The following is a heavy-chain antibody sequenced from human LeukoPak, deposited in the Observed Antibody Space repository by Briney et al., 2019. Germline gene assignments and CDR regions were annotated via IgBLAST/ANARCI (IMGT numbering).Heavy chain of an antibody. CDR3: ARGSGYSGYHAD. CDR1: GHSISSYY. CDR2: IYYSGST. Sequence: PSETLSLTCTVSGHSISSYYWSWIRQPPGKGLEWIGYIYYSGSTNHSPSLKSRVTISVDTSKNQFSLKLSSVTAADTAVYYCARGSGYSGYHADWGQGTLVTVSS. D-gene: IGHD5-12*01. J-gene: IGHJ4*02. V-gene: IGHV4-59*01.